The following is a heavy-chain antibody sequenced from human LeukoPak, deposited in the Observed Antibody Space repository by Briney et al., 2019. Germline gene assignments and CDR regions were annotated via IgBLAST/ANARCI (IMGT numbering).Heavy chain of an antibody. CDR1: GYTFTGYY. D-gene: IGHD6-6*01. CDR3: ARGLDSSSSENAFDI. V-gene: IGHV1-2*02. J-gene: IGHJ3*02. Sequence: ASVKVSCKASGYTFTGYYMHWVRQAPGQGLEWMGWINPNSGGTNYAQKLQGRVTMTTDTSTSTAYMELRSLRSDDTAVYYCARGLDSSSSENAFDIWGQGTMVTVSS. CDR2: INPNSGGT.